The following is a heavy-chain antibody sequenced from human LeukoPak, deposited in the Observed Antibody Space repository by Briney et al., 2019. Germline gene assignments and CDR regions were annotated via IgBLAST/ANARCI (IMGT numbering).Heavy chain of an antibody. Sequence: GGSLRLSCTASGFTFSDYSMNWVRQAPGKGLEWVSSISRRSRHVYYAGSVKGRFTISRDNAKNSLYLQMNSLRAEGMAVYFCVRDLMGSGATTAYLHHWGQGTLVTVSS. J-gene: IGHJ1*01. CDR2: ISRRSRHV. D-gene: IGHD4/OR15-4a*01. CDR1: GFTFSDYS. CDR3: VRDLMGSGATTAYLHH. V-gene: IGHV3-21*01.